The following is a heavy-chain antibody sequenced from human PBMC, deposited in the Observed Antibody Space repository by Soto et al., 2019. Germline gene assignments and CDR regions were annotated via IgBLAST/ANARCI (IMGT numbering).Heavy chain of an antibody. D-gene: IGHD2-15*01. CDR2: ISSSSSYI. V-gene: IGHV3-21*01. J-gene: IGHJ6*02. CDR3: ARDHIVVVVAATRYGMDV. Sequence: EVQLVESGGGLVKTGGSLRLSCAASGFTFSSYSMNWVRQAPGKGLEWVSSISSSSSYIYYADSVKGRFTISRDNAKNSLYLQMNSLRAEDTAVYYCARDHIVVVVAATRYGMDVWGQGTTVTVSS. CDR1: GFTFSSYS.